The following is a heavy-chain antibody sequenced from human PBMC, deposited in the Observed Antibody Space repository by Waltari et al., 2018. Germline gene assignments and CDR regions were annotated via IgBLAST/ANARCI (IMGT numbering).Heavy chain of an antibody. D-gene: IGHD6-19*01. J-gene: IGHJ4*02. CDR2: INWSVART. V-gene: IGHV3-20*04. CDR1: GFTFNDYG. Sequence: EVQLVESGGGMVRPGGSLRLSCAASGFTFNDYGMSWVRQVPGMGLDVVSGINWSVARTSYVASVMGRFTVSRDNAMNSLYLEMSSLRAEDTALYYCVREVFGSGWRESYFFDYWGQGTLVTVSS. CDR3: VREVFGSGWRESYFFDY.